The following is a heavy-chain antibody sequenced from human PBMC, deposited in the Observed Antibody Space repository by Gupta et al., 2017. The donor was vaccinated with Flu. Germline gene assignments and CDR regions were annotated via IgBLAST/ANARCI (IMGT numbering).Heavy chain of an antibody. D-gene: IGHD3-3*01. CDR1: GFTFGDYA. CDR2: IRSKAYGGTT. V-gene: IGHV3-49*03. J-gene: IGHJ4*02. Sequence: EVQLVESGGGLVQPGRSLRLSCTASGFTFGDYAMSWFRQAPGKGLEWVGFIRSKAYGGTTEYAASVKGRFTISRDDSKSIAYLQMNSLKTEDTAVYYCTRIDTIFGVAQRYWGQGTLVTVSS. CDR3: TRIDTIFGVAQRY.